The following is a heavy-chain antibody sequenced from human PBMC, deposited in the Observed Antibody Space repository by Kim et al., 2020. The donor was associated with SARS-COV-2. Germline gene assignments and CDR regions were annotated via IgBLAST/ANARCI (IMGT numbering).Heavy chain of an antibody. Sequence: KYAQKVQGRVTFTADASTTTVYMELHSLTSDDTAVYYCARVRDLGVAWFDPWGQGTLVTVSS. J-gene: IGHJ5*02. CDR3: ARVRDLGVAWFDP. D-gene: IGHD2-21*01. V-gene: IGHV1-69*01.